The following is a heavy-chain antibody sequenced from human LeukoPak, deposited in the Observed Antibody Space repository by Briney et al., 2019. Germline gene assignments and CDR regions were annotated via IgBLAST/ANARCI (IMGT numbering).Heavy chain of an antibody. Sequence: SETLSLTCTVSGGSISSYYWSWIRQPPGKGLEWIGYIYYSGSTNYNPSLKSRVTISVDTSKNQFSLKLSSVTAADTAVYYCARVAGNYDILTSFYYYYGMDVWGQGTTVTVSS. CDR3: ARVAGNYDILTSFYYYYGMDV. CDR1: GGSISSYY. J-gene: IGHJ6*02. CDR2: IYYSGST. V-gene: IGHV4-59*01. D-gene: IGHD3-9*01.